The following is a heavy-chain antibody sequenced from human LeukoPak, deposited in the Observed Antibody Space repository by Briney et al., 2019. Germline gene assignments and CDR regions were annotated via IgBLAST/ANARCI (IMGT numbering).Heavy chain of an antibody. V-gene: IGHV3-23*01. Sequence: GGSLRLSCAASGFTFSSYAMSWVRQAPGKGLEWVSAISGSGGSTYYADSVKGRSTISRDNSRNRLYQQMNKLRAKDTAVYYCATDAPRYYGGEGTLVTVS. CDR2: ISGSGGST. CDR1: GFTFSSYA. J-gene: IGHJ4*02. CDR3: ATDAPRYY.